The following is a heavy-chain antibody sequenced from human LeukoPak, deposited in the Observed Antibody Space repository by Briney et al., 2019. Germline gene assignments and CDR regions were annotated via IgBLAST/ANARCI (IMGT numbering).Heavy chain of an antibody. CDR3: ARGVPAAIGPLYYYYMDV. J-gene: IGHJ6*03. Sequence: GASVKVSCKASGGTFSSYAISWVRQAPGQGHEWMGGIIPIFGTANYAQKFQGRVTITTDESTSTAYMELSSLRSEDTAVYYCARGVPAAIGPLYYYYMDVWSKGTTVTVSS. CDR1: GGTFSSYA. D-gene: IGHD2-2*01. CDR2: IIPIFGTA. V-gene: IGHV1-69*05.